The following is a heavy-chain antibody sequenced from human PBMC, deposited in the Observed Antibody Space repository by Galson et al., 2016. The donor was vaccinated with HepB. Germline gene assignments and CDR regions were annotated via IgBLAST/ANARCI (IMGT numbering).Heavy chain of an antibody. V-gene: IGHV3-7*03. Sequence: SLRLSCAASGFSIRNHWMSWVRQAPGKGLEWVANINQDGSVEKYADSVRGRFTVFKDNAKNSAYLQLNSLSADDTAMFYCARIAADGSTFDYWGQGTLVTVSS. CDR2: INQDGSVE. D-gene: IGHD6-13*01. J-gene: IGHJ4*02. CDR3: ARIAADGSTFDY. CDR1: GFSIRNHW.